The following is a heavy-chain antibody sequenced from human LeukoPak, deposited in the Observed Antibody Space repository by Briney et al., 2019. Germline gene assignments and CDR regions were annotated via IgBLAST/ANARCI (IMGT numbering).Heavy chain of an antibody. Sequence: GGSLRLSCAASGFTFTNYPMSWVRQAPGKGLEWVSRIIDSGRTYYADFVKGRFTISRDNSKNTLYLQMNSLRAEDTAVYYCAKRRAVTDTGGFDVWGQGTMDTVSS. D-gene: IGHD6-19*01. J-gene: IGHJ3*01. CDR1: GFTFTNYP. CDR3: AKRRAVTDTGGFDV. V-gene: IGHV3-23*01. CDR2: IIDSGRT.